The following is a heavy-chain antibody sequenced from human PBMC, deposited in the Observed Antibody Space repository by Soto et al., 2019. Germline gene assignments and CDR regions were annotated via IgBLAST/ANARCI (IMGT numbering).Heavy chain of an antibody. CDR2: TYYRSKWYN. J-gene: IGHJ3*02. V-gene: IGHV6-1*01. Sequence: SQTLSLTCAISGDSVSSNSAAWNWIRQSPSRGLEWLGRTYYRSKWYNDYAVSVKSRITINPDTSKNQFSLQLNSVTPEDTAVYYCARLRGYSYGYADAFDIWGQGTMVTVSS. CDR1: GDSVSSNSAA. CDR3: ARLRGYSYGYADAFDI. D-gene: IGHD5-18*01.